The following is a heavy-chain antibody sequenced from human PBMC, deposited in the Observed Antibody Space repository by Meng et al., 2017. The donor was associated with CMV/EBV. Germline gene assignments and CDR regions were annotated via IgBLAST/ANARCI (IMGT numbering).Heavy chain of an antibody. CDR3: ARGHYDFWSGYYYYYGMDV. D-gene: IGHD3-3*01. Sequence: GSLRLSCTVSGGSISSSSYYWGWIRQPPGMGLEWIGSIYYSGSTYYNPSLKSRVTISVDTSKNQFSLKLSSVTAADTAVYYCARGHYDFWSGYYYYYGMDVWGQGTTVTVSS. CDR1: GGSISSSSYY. J-gene: IGHJ6*02. V-gene: IGHV4-39*07. CDR2: IYYSGST.